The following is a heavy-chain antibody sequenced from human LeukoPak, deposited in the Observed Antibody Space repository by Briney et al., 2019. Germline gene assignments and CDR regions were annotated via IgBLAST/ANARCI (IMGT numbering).Heavy chain of an antibody. V-gene: IGHV4-61*10. CDR1: GGSVSSGSYY. CDR2: IYGSGST. D-gene: IGHD3-22*01. CDR3: ARGLGGLYYDSSGTDY. Sequence: SETLSLTCTGTGGSVSSGSYYWSWIRQPAGKGLEWSGRIYGSGSTTYNPSLWGRVSMSIDTTKNQVSFNLSSGTAADTAVYYCARGLGGLYYDSSGTDYWGQGTLVTVSS. J-gene: IGHJ4*02.